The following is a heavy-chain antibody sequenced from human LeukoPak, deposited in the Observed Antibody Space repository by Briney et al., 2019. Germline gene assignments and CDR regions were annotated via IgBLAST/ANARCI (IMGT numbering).Heavy chain of an antibody. Sequence: QPGGSLRLSCAASGFTFDDYAMHWVRQAPGKGLEWVSGISWNSGSIGYADSVKGRFTISRDNSRNSLYLQLNSLRPEDTALYYCAKANSGLDYAALDYWGQGTLVTVSS. D-gene: IGHD5-12*01. CDR2: ISWNSGSI. J-gene: IGHJ4*02. V-gene: IGHV3-9*01. CDR1: GFTFDDYA. CDR3: AKANSGLDYAALDY.